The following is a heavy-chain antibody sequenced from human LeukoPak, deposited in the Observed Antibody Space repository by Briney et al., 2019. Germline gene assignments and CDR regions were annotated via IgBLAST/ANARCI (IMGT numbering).Heavy chain of an antibody. Sequence: SGGSLRLSCAASGFTFSSYSMNCVRQAPGKGLEWVSSISSSSSYIYYADSVKGRFTISRDNAKNSLYLQMNSLRAEDTAVYYCARDYDILTGYFSCYFDYWGQGTLVTVSS. J-gene: IGHJ4*02. CDR3: ARDYDILTGYFSCYFDY. D-gene: IGHD3-9*01. CDR2: ISSSSSYI. CDR1: GFTFSSYS. V-gene: IGHV3-21*01.